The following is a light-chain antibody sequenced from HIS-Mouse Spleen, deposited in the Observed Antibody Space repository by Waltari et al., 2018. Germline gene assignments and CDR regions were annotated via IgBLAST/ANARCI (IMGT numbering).Light chain of an antibody. CDR1: SSNIGRNT. CDR2: SNN. V-gene: IGLV1-44*01. Sequence: QSVLTQPPSASGTPGQRVTISCSGSSSNIGRNTVKLYQQLPGTAPNLLNYSNNQRPSGVPDRFSGSKSGTSASLAISGLQSEDEADYYCAAWDDSLNGVVFGGGTKLTVL. J-gene: IGLJ2*01. CDR3: AAWDDSLNGVV.